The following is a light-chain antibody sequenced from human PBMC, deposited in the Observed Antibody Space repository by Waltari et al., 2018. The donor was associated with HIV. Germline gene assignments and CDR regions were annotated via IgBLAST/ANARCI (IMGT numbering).Light chain of an antibody. V-gene: IGLV1-44*01. CDR1: SSNIGSKT. CDR2: SRD. J-gene: IGLJ1*01. CDR3: AAWDGSLIGYV. Sequence: QSVLTQSPSASGTPAQRVTIHCSGSSSNIGSKTVNWYQQLPGTAPQLRIYSRDPRPSGVPDRFSGSYSGTSASLAIRGLQSEDEADYYCAAWDGSLIGYVFGTGTKVTVL.